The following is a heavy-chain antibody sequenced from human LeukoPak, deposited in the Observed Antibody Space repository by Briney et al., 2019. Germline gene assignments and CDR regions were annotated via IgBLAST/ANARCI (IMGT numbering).Heavy chain of an antibody. CDR2: MNPNSGNT. Sequence: ASVKVSCKVSGCTLTELSMHWVRQAPGQGLEWMGWMNPNSGNTGYAQKFQGRVTMTRNTSISTAYMELSSLRSEDTAVYYCQRVGYFDYWGQGTLVTVSS. CDR3: QRVGYFDY. J-gene: IGHJ4*02. V-gene: IGHV1-8*01. CDR1: GCTLTELS. D-gene: IGHD2-15*01.